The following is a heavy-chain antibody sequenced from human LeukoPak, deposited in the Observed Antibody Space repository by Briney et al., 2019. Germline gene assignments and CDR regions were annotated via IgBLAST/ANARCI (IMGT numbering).Heavy chain of an antibody. CDR3: ARGSPHLYGSGGYYIH. J-gene: IGHJ4*02. CDR1: GGSFSGYY. V-gene: IGHV4-34*01. Sequence: PSETLSLTCAVYGGSFSGYYWSWIRQPPGKGLEWIGEINHSGSTNYNPSLKSRVTISVDTSKNQFSLKLSSVTAADTAVYYCARGSPHLYGSGGYYIHWGQGTLVTVSS. CDR2: INHSGST. D-gene: IGHD3-10*01.